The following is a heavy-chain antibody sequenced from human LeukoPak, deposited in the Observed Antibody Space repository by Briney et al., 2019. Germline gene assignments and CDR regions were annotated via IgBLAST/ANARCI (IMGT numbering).Heavy chain of an antibody. CDR2: MNPNSGNT. Sequence: ASVKVSCKASGYTFTNYDINWVPQATGQRLEWRGWMNPNSGNTGYAQKFQGRVTMTRNTSISTAYMERSSLRSEDTALYYCARDIAGATKGGWFDTWGQGTPVTVSS. D-gene: IGHD1-26*01. J-gene: IGHJ5*02. CDR3: ARDIAGATKGGWFDT. V-gene: IGHV1-8*01. CDR1: GYTFTNYD.